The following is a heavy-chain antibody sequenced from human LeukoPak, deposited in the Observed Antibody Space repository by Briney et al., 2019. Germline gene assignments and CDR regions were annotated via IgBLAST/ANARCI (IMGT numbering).Heavy chain of an antibody. Sequence: SVKVSCKASGGTFSSYAISWVRQAPGQGLEWMGGIIPIFGTANYAQKFQGRVTITADESTSTAYMELSSLRSEDTAVYYCASAYLVTTGSHVDYFDYWGQGTLVTVSS. CDR2: IIPIFGTA. V-gene: IGHV1-69*13. D-gene: IGHD4-17*01. CDR1: GGTFSSYA. J-gene: IGHJ4*02. CDR3: ASAYLVTTGSHVDYFDY.